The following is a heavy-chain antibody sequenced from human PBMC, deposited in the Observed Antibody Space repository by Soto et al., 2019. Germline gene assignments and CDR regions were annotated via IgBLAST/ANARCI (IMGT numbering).Heavy chain of an antibody. CDR1: GFTFSNSS. CDR3: ARDNSFRGGFHY. V-gene: IGHV3-21*02. D-gene: IGHD1-26*01. Sequence: EVQLVESGGGLVKPGESLRLSCAASGFTFSNSSMNWVRQAPGKGLEWVSSISSRSSYIYYADSVKGRFTISRDNAKKSLYLQMNSLRAEDTAVYYCARDNSFRGGFHYWGLGTLVTVSS. J-gene: IGHJ4*02. CDR2: ISSRSSYI.